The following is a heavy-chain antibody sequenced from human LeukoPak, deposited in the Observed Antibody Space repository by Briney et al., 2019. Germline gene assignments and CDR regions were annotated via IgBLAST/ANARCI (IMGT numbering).Heavy chain of an antibody. V-gene: IGHV1-58*02. CDR3: AKGPITIFGVVKFQYFDY. CDR1: GFTFTSSA. J-gene: IGHJ4*02. D-gene: IGHD3-3*01. Sequence: SVKVSCKASGFTFTSSAMQWVRQARGQRLEWIGWIVVGSGNTNYAQKFQERVTITRDMSTSTAYMELSSLRSEDTAVYYCAKGPITIFGVVKFQYFDYWGQGTLVTVSS. CDR2: IVVGSGNT.